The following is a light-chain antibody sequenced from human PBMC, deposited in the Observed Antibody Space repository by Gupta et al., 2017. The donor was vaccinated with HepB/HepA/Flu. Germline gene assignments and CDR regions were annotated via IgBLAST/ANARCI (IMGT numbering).Light chain of an antibody. CDR2: KAS. CDR1: QSISSW. V-gene: IGKV1-5*03. J-gene: IGKJ1*01. Sequence: DIQMTQSPSTLSASVGDRVTITCRASQSISSWVAWYQQKPRKAPKLLIYKASSLESGVPSRFSGSGSGTEFTLTSSSLQPDDFATYYCQQYNSYPWTCGQGTKVEIK. CDR3: QQYNSYPWT.